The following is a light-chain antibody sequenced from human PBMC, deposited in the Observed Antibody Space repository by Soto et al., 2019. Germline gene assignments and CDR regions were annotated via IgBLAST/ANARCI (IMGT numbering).Light chain of an antibody. CDR1: QSINRH. J-gene: IGKJ1*01. Sequence: EIVLTQSPATLSLSPGERATLSCRASQSINRHLAWYRQKPGQAPRLLIYGASRRATGIPDRFSASGSGTDFTLTISRMEPEDFAVYYCQMYGSSPPWTFGQGTKVDI. V-gene: IGKV3-20*01. CDR3: QMYGSSPPWT. CDR2: GAS.